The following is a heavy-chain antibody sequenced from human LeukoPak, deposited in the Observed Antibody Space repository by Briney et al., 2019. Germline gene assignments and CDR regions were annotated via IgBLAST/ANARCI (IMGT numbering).Heavy chain of an antibody. V-gene: IGHV3-74*01. D-gene: IGHD3-10*01. CDR1: GNYW. J-gene: IGHJ4*02. CDR2: INSDGSWT. Sequence: PGGSLRLSCAASGNYWMHWVRQAPGKGLVWVSHINSDGSWTSYADSVKGRFTITRDNSKNTLYLQMNSLRAEDTAVFYCAKDRVFRGAFFDYWGQETLVTVSS. CDR3: AKDRVFRGAFFDY.